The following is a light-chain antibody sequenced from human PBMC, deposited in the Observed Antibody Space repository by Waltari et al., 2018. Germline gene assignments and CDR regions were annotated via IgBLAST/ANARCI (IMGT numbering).Light chain of an antibody. Sequence: EIVMTQSPATLSVSPGERATLSCRASQSVGSTLAWYQQKPGQPPRLLIYGASTRATGIPARFSGSGSGTEFTLTISSLQSEDFAFYYCQQYNNWPLTFGGGTKVEIK. CDR1: QSVGST. CDR2: GAS. CDR3: QQYNNWPLT. V-gene: IGKV3-15*01. J-gene: IGKJ4*01.